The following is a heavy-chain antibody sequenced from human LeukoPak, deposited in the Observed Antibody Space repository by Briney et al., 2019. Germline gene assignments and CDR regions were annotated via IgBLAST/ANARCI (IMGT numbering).Heavy chain of an antibody. CDR3: ARVPDDPWSGYFFDC. J-gene: IGHJ4*02. D-gene: IGHD3-3*01. CDR1: GFHFSTYG. CDR2: INTGSTTI. V-gene: IGHV3-48*01. Sequence: GGSLRLSRAASGFHFSTYGMNWVRQAPGKGLEWVSYINTGSTTIHHADSVKGRFTISRDNTRNSLFLQMNSLRVEDTAVYFCARVPDDPWSGYFFDCWGQGTLVTVSS.